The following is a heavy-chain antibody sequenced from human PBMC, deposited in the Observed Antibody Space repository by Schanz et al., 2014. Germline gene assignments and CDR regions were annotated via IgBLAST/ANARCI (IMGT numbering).Heavy chain of an antibody. V-gene: IGHV4-59*08. J-gene: IGHJ6*02. Sequence: QVQLQESGPGLVKPSETLSLTCTVSGASMSSYQWIWIRQPPGKGLEWIAYINDMGGTNYNPSLRSRATIPLATPKKTFPRRLPSVTAADTAVYYCARSFRAISPYYGLDVWGQGTTVIVSS. CDR1: GASMSSYQ. CDR2: INDMGGT. D-gene: IGHD3-10*01. CDR3: ARSFRAISPYYGLDV.